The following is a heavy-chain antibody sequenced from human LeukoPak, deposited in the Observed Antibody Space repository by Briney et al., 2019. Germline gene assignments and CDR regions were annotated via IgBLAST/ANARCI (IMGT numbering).Heavy chain of an antibody. CDR2: ISYDGSNK. D-gene: IGHD3-16*01. CDR1: GFTFSSYG. Sequence: GGSLRLSCAASGFTFSSYGMHWVRQAPGKGLEWVAVISYDGSNKYYADSVKGRFAISRDNSKNTLYLQMNSLRAEDTAVYYCAKDTPPGGGYLLQYYFDYWGQGTLVTVSS. J-gene: IGHJ4*02. CDR3: AKDTPPGGGYLLQYYFDY. V-gene: IGHV3-30*18.